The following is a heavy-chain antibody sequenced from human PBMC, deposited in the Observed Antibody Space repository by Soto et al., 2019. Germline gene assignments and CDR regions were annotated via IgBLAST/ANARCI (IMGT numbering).Heavy chain of an antibody. V-gene: IGHV3-23*01. J-gene: IGHJ4*02. Sequence: EVQLLESGGGLVQPGGSLRLSCAASGFTFSSYAMSWVRQAPGKWLEWVSAISGSGGSTYYADSVKVRFTISRDNSKNTLYLQMNSLRAEDTAVYYCAKDLTMLVVGQDDYRGQGTLVTVSS. CDR1: GFTFSSYA. CDR2: ISGSGGST. D-gene: IGHD3-22*01. CDR3: AKDLTMLVVGQDDY.